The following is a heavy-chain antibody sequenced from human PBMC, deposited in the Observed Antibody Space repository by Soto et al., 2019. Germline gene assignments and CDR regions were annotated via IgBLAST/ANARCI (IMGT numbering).Heavy chain of an antibody. CDR3: AKSHPVDAFDI. Sequence: PGGSLRLSCAASGLTFSSYAMSWVRKAPGKKLERVSAISGSGGSTYYADSVKGRFTNSRDNSKNTLYLQMNSLRAEDTAVYYCAKSHPVDAFDIWGQGTMVTVS. CDR1: GLTFSSYA. CDR2: ISGSGGST. J-gene: IGHJ3*02. V-gene: IGHV3-23*01.